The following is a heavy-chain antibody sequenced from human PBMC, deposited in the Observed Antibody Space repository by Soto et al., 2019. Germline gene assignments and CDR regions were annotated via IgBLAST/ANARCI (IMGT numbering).Heavy chain of an antibody. Sequence: EVQLVESGGGSVQPGGSLRLSCAASGFTFSSYSMNWVRQAPGKGLEWISYISLGGSTIYYADSVKGRFTISRDDAKNSLYLQMNTLRAEDTAVYYCVTDVRQVSSLWGRGTLVTVSS. CDR3: VTDVRQVSSL. CDR2: ISLGGSTI. D-gene: IGHD1-20*01. J-gene: IGHJ2*01. V-gene: IGHV3-48*01. CDR1: GFTFSSYS.